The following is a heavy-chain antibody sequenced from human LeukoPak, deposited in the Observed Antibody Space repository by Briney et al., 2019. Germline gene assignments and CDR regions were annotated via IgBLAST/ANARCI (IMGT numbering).Heavy chain of an antibody. J-gene: IGHJ5*02. CDR1: GGSFSNYY. V-gene: IGHV4-34*01. D-gene: IGHD3-9*01. CDR3: SRGSDESKTGDT. CDR2: IHPYGFT. Sequence: PSETLSLTCALYGGSFSNYYWSWIRQPPGKGLEWIGEIHPYGFTNFNPSLKSRVSISVDTSKNQFSLKLTSVTAADTAVYYCSRGSDESKTGDTWGQGSLDTVSS.